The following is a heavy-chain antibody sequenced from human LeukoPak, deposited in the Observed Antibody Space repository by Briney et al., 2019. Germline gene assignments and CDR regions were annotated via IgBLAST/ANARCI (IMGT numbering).Heavy chain of an antibody. CDR3: PRQSYASGWNPFDY. CDR1: GFTFSSYA. V-gene: IGHV3-23*01. CDR2: ISGSGGST. D-gene: IGHD6-19*01. J-gene: IGHJ4*02. Sequence: GGSLRLSCAASGFTFSSYAMSWVRQAPGKGLEWVSAISGSGGSTYYADSVKGRFTISRDNSKNTLYLQMNSLRADDTAVYYCPRQSYASGWNPFDYWGQGILVTVSS.